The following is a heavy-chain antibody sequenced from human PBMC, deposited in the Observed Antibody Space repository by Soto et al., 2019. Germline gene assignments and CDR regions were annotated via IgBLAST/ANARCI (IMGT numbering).Heavy chain of an antibody. J-gene: IGHJ4*02. V-gene: IGHV3-74*01. Sequence: EVQLVESGGGLVQPGGSLRLSCAASGFTFSSYWMHWVRQAPGKGLVWVSRIKSDGSGTSYADSVKGRLTISRDNAKNTLYLKMTSLGAEDTAVYYCARGDGDYYDGNGYLGRHWGQGTLVTVSS. CDR1: GFTFSSYW. D-gene: IGHD3-22*01. CDR2: IKSDGSGT. CDR3: ARGDGDYYDGNGYLGRH.